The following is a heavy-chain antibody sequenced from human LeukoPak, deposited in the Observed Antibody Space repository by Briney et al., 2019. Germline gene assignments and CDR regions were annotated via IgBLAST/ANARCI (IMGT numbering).Heavy chain of an antibody. V-gene: IGHV3-66*01. J-gene: IGHJ4*02. D-gene: IGHD6-19*01. CDR3: ASSSSGWPVYYFDY. CDR1: GFTVSSNY. CDR2: IYSGGST. Sequence: RGSLRLSCAASGFTVSSNYMSWVRQAPGKGLEWVSVIYSGGSTYYADSVKGRFTISRDNSKNTLYLQMNSLRAEDTAVYYCASSSSGWPVYYFDYWGQGTLVTVSS.